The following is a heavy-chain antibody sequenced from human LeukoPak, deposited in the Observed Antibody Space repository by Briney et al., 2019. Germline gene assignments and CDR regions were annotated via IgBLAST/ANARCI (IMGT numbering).Heavy chain of an antibody. J-gene: IGHJ4*02. D-gene: IGHD6-19*01. CDR2: IYHSGST. V-gene: IGHV4-4*02. Sequence: SGTLSLTCAVSGGSISSSNWWSWVRQPPGKGLEWIGEIYHSGSTNYNPSLKSRVTISVDKSKNQFSLKLSSVTAADTAVYYCARDRSSSGWYDHFDYWGQGTLVTVSS. CDR3: ARDRSSSGWYDHFDY. CDR1: GGSISSSNW.